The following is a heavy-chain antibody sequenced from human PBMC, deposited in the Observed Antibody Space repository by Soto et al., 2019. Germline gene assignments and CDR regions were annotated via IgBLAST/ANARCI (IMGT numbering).Heavy chain of an antibody. V-gene: IGHV1-69*06. D-gene: IGHD1-7*01. Sequence: QVQLVQSGAEVKKPGSSVKVSCKASGGTFSSYAISWVRQAPGQGLEWMGGIIPIFGTANYAQKFQGRVTITADKSTSTAYMELSSLRSEDTAVYYCARSRITGTTLSLFWGGNWFDPRGQGTLVTVSS. CDR2: IIPIFGTA. CDR3: ARSRITGTTLSLFWGGNWFDP. CDR1: GGTFSSYA. J-gene: IGHJ5*02.